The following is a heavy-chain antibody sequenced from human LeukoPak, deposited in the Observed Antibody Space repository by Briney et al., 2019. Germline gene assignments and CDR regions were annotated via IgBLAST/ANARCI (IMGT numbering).Heavy chain of an antibody. CDR2: ISSSGSLK. V-gene: IGHV3-48*03. Sequence: GGSLRLSCAVSGFTFSSYEMNWLRQAPGKGLEWISFISSSGSLKYYADSVKGRFTVSRDNAKNSMYLQMNSLRAEDTAVYYCAREALGIGSGGINDYWGQGSMVSVSS. CDR1: GFTFSSYE. D-gene: IGHD6-13*01. J-gene: IGHJ4*02. CDR3: AREALGIGSGGINDY.